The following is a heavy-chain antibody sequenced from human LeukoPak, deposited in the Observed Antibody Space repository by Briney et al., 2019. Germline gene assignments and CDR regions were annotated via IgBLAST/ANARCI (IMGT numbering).Heavy chain of an antibody. Sequence: GESLKISCQGSGYSFTNYWIGWVRQMPGKGLEWMGIIYPGDSETRYSPSFQGQVTISADKSISTAYLQWRSLKASDTAMYYCARRSPYDVGYYRHYWGQGTLVTVSS. CDR2: IYPGDSET. CDR1: GYSFTNYW. V-gene: IGHV5-51*01. D-gene: IGHD3-22*01. CDR3: ARRSPYDVGYYRHY. J-gene: IGHJ4*02.